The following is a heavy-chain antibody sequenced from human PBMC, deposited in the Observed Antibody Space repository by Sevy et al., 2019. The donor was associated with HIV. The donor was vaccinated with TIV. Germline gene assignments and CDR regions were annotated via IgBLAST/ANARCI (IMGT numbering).Heavy chain of an antibody. CDR1: GFTFSNYW. J-gene: IGHJ4*02. V-gene: IGHV3-74*01. D-gene: IGHD5-12*01. CDR3: SRAITVEGGGVGY. CDR2: INPGGTST. Sequence: GGSLRLSCAASGFTFSNYWMHWVRQAPGKGLVWVSRINPGGTSTDYADSVKGRFTISRDNAKNSLYLQMNSLRAEDTAVYYCSRAITVEGGGVGYWGQGTLVTVSS.